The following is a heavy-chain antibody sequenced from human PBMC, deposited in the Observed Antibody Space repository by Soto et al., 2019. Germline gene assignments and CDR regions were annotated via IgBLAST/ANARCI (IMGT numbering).Heavy chain of an antibody. CDR3: ARGEGYCSSTSCREGWFDP. Sequence: QVQLVQSGAEVKKPGASVKVSCKASGYTFTSYDINWVRQATGQGLEWMGWMNPNSGNTGYAQKFQGRVTMTRNTSISTAYMELSSLRSEDTAVYYCARGEGYCSSTSCREGWFDPWGQGTLVTVSS. CDR1: GYTFTSYD. D-gene: IGHD2-2*01. CDR2: MNPNSGNT. V-gene: IGHV1-8*01. J-gene: IGHJ5*02.